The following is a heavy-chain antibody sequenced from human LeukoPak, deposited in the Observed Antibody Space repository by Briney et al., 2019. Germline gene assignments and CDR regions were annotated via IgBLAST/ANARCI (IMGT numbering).Heavy chain of an antibody. CDR3: ARDNPARAFDI. CDR2: IYSGGST. CDR1: GFTVSSNY. J-gene: IGHJ3*02. Sequence: GGSLRLSCAASGFTVSSNYMSWVRQPPAKGLEWVSVIYSGGSTYYADSVKGRFTISRDNSKNTLYLQMNSLRAEDTAVYYCARDNPARAFDIWGQGTMVTVSS. V-gene: IGHV3-66*01. D-gene: IGHD1-14*01.